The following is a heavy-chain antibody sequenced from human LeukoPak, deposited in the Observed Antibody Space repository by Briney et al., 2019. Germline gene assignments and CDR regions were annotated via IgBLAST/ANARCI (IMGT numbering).Heavy chain of an antibody. CDR1: GYSNSSGYY. CDR3: ARLTLTGTTDY. V-gene: IGHV4-38-2*01. D-gene: IGHD1-7*01. Sequence: SETLSLTCAVSGYSNSSGYYWGWTRQPPGKGLEWIGSIYHSGSTYYNPSLKSRVTISVDTSKNQFSLKLSSATAADTAVYYCARLTLTGTTDYWGQGTLVTVSS. J-gene: IGHJ4*02. CDR2: IYHSGST.